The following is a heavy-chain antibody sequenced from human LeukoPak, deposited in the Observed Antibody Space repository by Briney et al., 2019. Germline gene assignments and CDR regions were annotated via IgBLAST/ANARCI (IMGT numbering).Heavy chain of an antibody. V-gene: IGHV4-59*01. D-gene: IGHD1-26*01. CDR2: VYYSGST. CDR3: ARAYSGNYRPVDY. CDR1: GGSISPYY. J-gene: IGHJ4*02. Sequence: SETLSLTCTVSGGSISPYYWSWIRQPPGKGLEYIAYVYYSGSTNYNPSPKSRVTISVDTSKDQFSLKLSTVTAADTAVYYCARAYSGNYRPVDYWGQGTLVTVSS.